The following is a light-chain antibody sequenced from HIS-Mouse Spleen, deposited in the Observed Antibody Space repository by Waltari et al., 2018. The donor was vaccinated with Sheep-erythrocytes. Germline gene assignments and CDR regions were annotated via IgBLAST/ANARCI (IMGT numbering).Light chain of an antibody. CDR3: CSYAGSSTPWV. Sequence: QSALTQPASVSGSPGQSITIPCTGTSSDVGSYNIASWYQQHPGKAPKLMIYEGSKRPSGVSHRFSGSKSGNTASLTISGLQAEDEADYYCCSYAGSSTPWVFGGGTKLTVL. V-gene: IGLV2-23*01. CDR1: SSDVGSYNI. CDR2: EGS. J-gene: IGLJ3*02.